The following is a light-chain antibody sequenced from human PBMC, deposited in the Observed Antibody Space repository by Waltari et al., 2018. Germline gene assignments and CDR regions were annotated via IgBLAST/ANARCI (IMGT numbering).Light chain of an antibody. Sequence: QSVLTQPPSASGTPGLRVTISCSGGSSNIGSQTVNWFQQFPGTAPKRLIYNDNQRPSGVPDRFSGSKSGTSASLAISGLQSEDEAYYYCGTWDDSLNERVFGGGTKVTVL. V-gene: IGLV1-44*01. CDR3: GTWDDSLNERV. J-gene: IGLJ3*02. CDR1: SSNIGSQT. CDR2: NDN.